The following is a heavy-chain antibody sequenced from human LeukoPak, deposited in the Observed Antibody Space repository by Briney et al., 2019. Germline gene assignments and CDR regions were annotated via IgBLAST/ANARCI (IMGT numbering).Heavy chain of an antibody. V-gene: IGHV3-30*18. CDR2: TSYDGSNE. CDR3: AKDHWTDSSGPHFDY. CDR1: GFTLSGYG. Sequence: GGSLRLSCATSGFTLSGYGMHWVRQTPGRGLEWVAATSYDGSNEYYTDSVKGRFTVSRDNSRDTLYLQMNSLRPEDTAVYYCAKDHWTDSSGPHFDYWGQGTLVTVSS. J-gene: IGHJ4*02. D-gene: IGHD3-22*01.